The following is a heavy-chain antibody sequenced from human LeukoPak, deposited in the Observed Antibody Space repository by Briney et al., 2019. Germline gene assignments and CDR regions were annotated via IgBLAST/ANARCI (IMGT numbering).Heavy chain of an antibody. J-gene: IGHJ4*02. D-gene: IGHD3-10*01. CDR3: ARGTPYYYGSGSYYNY. Sequence: PSETLSLTCTVSGGPISSYYWSWIRQPPGKGLEWIGYIYYSGSTNYNPSLKSRVTISVDTSKNQFSLKLSSVTAADTAVYYCARGTPYYYGSGSYYNYWGQGTLVTVSS. CDR1: GGPISSYY. CDR2: IYYSGST. V-gene: IGHV4-59*01.